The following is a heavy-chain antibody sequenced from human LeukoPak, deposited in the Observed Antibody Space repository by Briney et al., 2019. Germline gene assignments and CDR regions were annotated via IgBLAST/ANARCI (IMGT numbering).Heavy chain of an antibody. CDR3: ARVNFDWFLLDV. J-gene: IGHJ6*04. CDR1: GGSVNNYY. V-gene: IGHV4-4*07. CDR2: IYASGTT. Sequence: SETLSLTCTVSGGSVNNYYWSWVRQPAGKGLEWIGRIYASGTTRYNPSLKSRVTISVDTSKNQFSLKLSSVTAADTAVYYCARVNFDWFLLDVWGKGTTVTISS. D-gene: IGHD3-9*01.